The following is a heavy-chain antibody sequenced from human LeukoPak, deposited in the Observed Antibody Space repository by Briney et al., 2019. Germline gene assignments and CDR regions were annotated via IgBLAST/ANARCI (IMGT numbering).Heavy chain of an antibody. D-gene: IGHD1-26*01. CDR1: GFTFAIHA. V-gene: IGHV3-23*01. CDR2: ISGDGAST. CDR3: AKDGVRGALDAFDI. Sequence: GGSLRLSCAASGFTFAIHAMTWVRQAPGKGLEWVSGISGDGASTHYAESVKGQFTISRDNSQNTLFLQMNSLRVEDTAIYYCAKDGVRGALDAFDIWGQGTMVTVSS. J-gene: IGHJ3*02.